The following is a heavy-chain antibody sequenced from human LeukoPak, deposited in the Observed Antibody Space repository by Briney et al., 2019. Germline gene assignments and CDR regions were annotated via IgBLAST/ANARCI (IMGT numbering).Heavy chain of an antibody. V-gene: IGHV3-21*01. Sequence: GGSLRLSCAASGFSFSSYSMSWVRQAPGKGLEWVSSISSSSSYIYYADEVKCRFTISRNNAKSSLYLQMHSLRAEDTAVYYCARDLVSWGQGTLVTVSS. CDR3: ARDLVS. CDR2: ISSSSSYI. CDR1: GFSFSSYS. D-gene: IGHD2/OR15-2a*01. J-gene: IGHJ4*02.